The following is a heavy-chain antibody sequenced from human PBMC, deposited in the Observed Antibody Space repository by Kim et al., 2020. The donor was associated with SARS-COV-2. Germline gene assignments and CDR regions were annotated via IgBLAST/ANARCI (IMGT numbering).Heavy chain of an antibody. CDR1: GYTFTNYA. Sequence: ASVKVSCKASGYTFTNYAMHWVRQAPGQRLEWMGWINAGNGNTIYSQRFQGRVTITRDTSASTAYMELSSLTSEDTAVYYCARSPLERPSAYMDVWGKGT. D-gene: IGHD1-1*01. CDR3: ARSPLERPSAYMDV. V-gene: IGHV1-3*01. CDR2: INAGNGNT. J-gene: IGHJ6*03.